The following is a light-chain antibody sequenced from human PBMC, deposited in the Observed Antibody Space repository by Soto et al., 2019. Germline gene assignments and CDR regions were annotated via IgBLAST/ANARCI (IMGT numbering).Light chain of an antibody. CDR2: GAS. CDR3: QQYGSSPT. J-gene: IGKJ1*01. V-gene: IGKV3-20*01. Sequence: EIVLTQSPGTLSLSPGERATLSCRASQSVSSSYLAWYQHKPGQAPRLLIYGASSKATGIPDGFSGSGSGTDFTLTISRLEPEDFAVYDCQQYGSSPTFGQGNKVEIK. CDR1: QSVSSSY.